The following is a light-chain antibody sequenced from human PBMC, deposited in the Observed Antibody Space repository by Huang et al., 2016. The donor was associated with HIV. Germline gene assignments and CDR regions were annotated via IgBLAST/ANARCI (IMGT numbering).Light chain of an antibody. CDR2: DTS. CDR1: QSVTSNF. J-gene: IGKJ5*01. Sequence: EIVLTQSPATLSLSPGERVTLSCGASQSVTSNFLAWNQQKPGLAPMLLIYDTSKRATGIPDRFSGSGSGTDFSLIISRREPEDFAVYYCQQYGSSPITFGQGTRLEIK. CDR3: QQYGSSPIT. V-gene: IGKV3D-20*01.